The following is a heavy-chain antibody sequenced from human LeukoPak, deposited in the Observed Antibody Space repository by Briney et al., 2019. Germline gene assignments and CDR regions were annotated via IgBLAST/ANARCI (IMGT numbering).Heavy chain of an antibody. CDR3: VREGEGPLSKDFDY. CDR1: GFTFTDHY. J-gene: IGHJ4*02. V-gene: IGHV1-2*02. D-gene: IGHD2/OR15-2a*01. Sequence: ASMKVSCKSSGFTFTDHYMHWVRQGPGQGLEWMGYIGPHSTFTSSPQEFQGRVTMTRDASMSTAYMELTRLTSGDTAVYYCVREGEGPLSKDFDYWGQGTLVTVSS. CDR2: IGPHSTFT.